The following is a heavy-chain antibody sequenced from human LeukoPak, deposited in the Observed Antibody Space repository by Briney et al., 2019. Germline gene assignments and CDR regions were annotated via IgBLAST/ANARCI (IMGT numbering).Heavy chain of an antibody. CDR3: AKDLGSIAVAGFDY. V-gene: IGHV3-23*01. CDR1: GLTFGTYG. Sequence: GGSWRLSCPASGLTFGTYGMSGARKAPGKGLDWVPAISGSGGSTYYADSVKGRFTISRDNSKNTLYLQMNSLRAEDTAVYYCAKDLGSIAVAGFDYWGQGTLVTVSS. CDR2: ISGSGGST. D-gene: IGHD6-19*01. J-gene: IGHJ4*02.